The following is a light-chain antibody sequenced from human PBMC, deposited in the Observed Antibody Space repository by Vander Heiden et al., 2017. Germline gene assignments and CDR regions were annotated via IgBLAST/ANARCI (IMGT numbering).Light chain of an antibody. V-gene: IGKV3-15*01. Sequence: EIVMTQSPATLSVSPGDRATLSCRASQSVSSNLAWYQQKPGQPPRLLIYGASTRTTGIPARFSGSGSGTEFTLTISSLQSEDFAVYYCQQYNNWPPWTFGQGTKVEIK. CDR2: GAS. CDR3: QQYNNWPPWT. J-gene: IGKJ1*01. CDR1: QSVSSN.